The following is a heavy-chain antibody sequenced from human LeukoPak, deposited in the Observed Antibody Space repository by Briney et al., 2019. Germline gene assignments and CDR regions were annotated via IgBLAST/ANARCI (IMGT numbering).Heavy chain of an antibody. CDR2: ISAYNGNT. Sequence: GASVKVSCRASGYTFTSYGISWVRQAPGQGLEWMGWISAYNGNTNYAQKLQGRVTMTTDTSTSTAYMELRSLRSDDTAVYYCARDALYCRSGGSCYPGWFGYWGQGTLVTVSS. CDR3: ARDALYCRSGGSCYPGWFGY. CDR1: GYTFTSYG. D-gene: IGHD2-15*01. J-gene: IGHJ4*02. V-gene: IGHV1-18*01.